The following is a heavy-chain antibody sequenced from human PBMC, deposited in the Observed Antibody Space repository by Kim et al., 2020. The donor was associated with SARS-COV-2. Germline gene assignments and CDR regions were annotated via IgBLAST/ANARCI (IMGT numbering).Heavy chain of an antibody. CDR2: ISYDGSNK. Sequence: GGSLRLSCAASGFTFSSYAMHWVRQAPGKGLEWVAVISYDGSNKYYADSVKGRFTISRDNSKNTLYLQMNSLRAEDTAVYYCARDSRKWELPPSEYFQHWGQGTLVTVSS. V-gene: IGHV3-30*04. CDR3: ARDSRKWELPPSEYFQH. J-gene: IGHJ1*01. D-gene: IGHD1-26*01. CDR1: GFTFSSYA.